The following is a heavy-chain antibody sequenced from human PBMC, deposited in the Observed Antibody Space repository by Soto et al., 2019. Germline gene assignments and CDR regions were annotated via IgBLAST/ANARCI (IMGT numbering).Heavy chain of an antibody. CDR2: IYYSGST. D-gene: IGHD2-15*01. CDR1: GDSMNHNY. V-gene: IGHV4-59*01. CDR3: ARAYCSGGSCYSAGGFDP. J-gene: IGHJ5*02. Sequence: PSETLSLTCSISGDSMNHNYWSWIRQPPGKGPEWIGYIYYSGSTNYNPSLKSRVTISVDTSKNQFSLKLSSVTAADTAVYYCARAYCSGGSCYSAGGFDPWGQGTLVTVSS.